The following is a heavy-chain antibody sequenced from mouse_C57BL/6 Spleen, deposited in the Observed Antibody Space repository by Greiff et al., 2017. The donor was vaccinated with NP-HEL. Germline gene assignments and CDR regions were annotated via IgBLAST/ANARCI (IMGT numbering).Heavy chain of an antibody. CDR3: ARGGYDNYWYFDV. Sequence: QVQLQQPGAELVRPGSSVKLSCKASGYTFTSYWMHWVKQRPIQGLEWIGNIDPSDSETHYNQKFKDKATLTVDKSSSTAYMQLSSLTSEDSAVYYCARGGYDNYWYFDVWGTGTTVTVSS. J-gene: IGHJ1*03. CDR2: IDPSDSET. CDR1: GYTFTSYW. D-gene: IGHD2-2*01. V-gene: IGHV1-52*01.